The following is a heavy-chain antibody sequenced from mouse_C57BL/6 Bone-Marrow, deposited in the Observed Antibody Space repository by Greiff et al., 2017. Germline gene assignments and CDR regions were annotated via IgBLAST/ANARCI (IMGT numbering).Heavy chain of an antibody. CDR3: ARDRGYNYGSSYDY. J-gene: IGHJ2*01. V-gene: IGHV5-4*01. D-gene: IGHD1-1*01. CDR2: ISDGGSYT. CDR1: GFTFSSYA. Sequence: EVNVVESGGGLVKPGGSLKLSCAASGFTFSSYAMSWVRQTPEKRLEWVATISDGGSYTYYPDNVKGRFTISRDNAKNNLYLQMSHLKSEDTAMYYCARDRGYNYGSSYDYWGQGTTLTVSS.